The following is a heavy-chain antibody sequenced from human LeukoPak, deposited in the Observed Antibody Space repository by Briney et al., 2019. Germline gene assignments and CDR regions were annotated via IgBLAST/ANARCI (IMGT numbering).Heavy chain of an antibody. Sequence: GGSLRLSCAASGFTFSDYYMSWIRQAPGKGLEWVSYISSSGSTIYYADSVKGRFTISRDNAKNSLYLQMNSLRAEDTAVYYCAARPRAHLTIFGVVTDAFDIWGQRTMVTVSS. CDR3: AARPRAHLTIFGVVTDAFDI. D-gene: IGHD3-3*01. CDR2: ISSSGSTI. CDR1: GFTFSDYY. V-gene: IGHV3-11*01. J-gene: IGHJ3*02.